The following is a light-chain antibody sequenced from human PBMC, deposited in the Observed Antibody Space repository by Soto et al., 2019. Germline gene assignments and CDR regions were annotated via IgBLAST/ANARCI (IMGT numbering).Light chain of an antibody. V-gene: IGLV2-23*02. Sequence: QSVLTQPASVSGSPGQSITISCPGTSSDVGSYDLVSWYQQHPGKAPNLMIYEVSKRPSGVSNRFSGSKSGNTASLTISELQAEDEADYFCCSYAGSSTYVFGTGTKVTGL. CDR1: SSDVGSYDL. CDR2: EVS. CDR3: CSYAGSSTYV. J-gene: IGLJ1*01.